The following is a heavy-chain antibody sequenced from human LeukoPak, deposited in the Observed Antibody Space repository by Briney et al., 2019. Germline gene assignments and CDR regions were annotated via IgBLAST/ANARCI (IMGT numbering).Heavy chain of an antibody. CDR2: IYTSGST. CDR3: ARVSSAGIWDY. Sequence: SETLSLTCTVSGGSFSGYYWSWIRQPAGKGLEWIGRIYTSGSTNYNPSLKSRVTMSVDTSKNQFSLKLSSVTAADTAVYCCARVSSAGIWDYWGQGTLVTVSS. CDR1: GGSFSGYY. V-gene: IGHV4-4*07. D-gene: IGHD6-19*01. J-gene: IGHJ4*02.